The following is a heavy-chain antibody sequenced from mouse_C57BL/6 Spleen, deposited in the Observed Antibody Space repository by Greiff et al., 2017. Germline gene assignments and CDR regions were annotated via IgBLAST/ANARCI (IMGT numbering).Heavy chain of an antibody. CDR1: GYTFTSYW. J-gene: IGHJ1*03. CDR2: IDPSDSYT. CDR3: ARFSPWYFDV. V-gene: IGHV1-69*01. Sequence: QVQLQQPGAELVMPGASVKLSCKASGYTFTSYWMHWVKQRPGQGLEWIGEIDPSDSYTNYHQKFKGKSTLTVDKSSSAAYMQLSSLTSEDSAVYYCARFSPWYFDVWGTGTTVTVSS.